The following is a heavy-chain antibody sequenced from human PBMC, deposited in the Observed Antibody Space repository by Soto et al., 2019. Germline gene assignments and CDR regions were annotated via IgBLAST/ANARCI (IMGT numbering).Heavy chain of an antibody. V-gene: IGHV3-21*01. CDR2: ISSSSSYI. D-gene: IGHD4-17*01. Sequence: GGSLRLSCAASGFAFSSYSMNWVRQAPGKGLEWVSSISSSSSYIYYADSVKGRFTISRDNAKNSLYLQMNSLRAEDTAVYYCARVGDYGDYYFDYWGQGTLVTVS. CDR1: GFAFSSYS. CDR3: ARVGDYGDYYFDY. J-gene: IGHJ4*02.